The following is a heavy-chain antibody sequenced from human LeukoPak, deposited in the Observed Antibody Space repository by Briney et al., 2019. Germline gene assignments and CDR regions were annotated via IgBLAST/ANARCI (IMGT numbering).Heavy chain of an antibody. D-gene: IGHD1-7*01. CDR2: ISSNGDAT. J-gene: IGHJ4*02. CDR3: VRVGNYREFDY. V-gene: IGHV3-64*01. Sequence: GGSLRLSCAASGFTFSYYALHWVRQAPGKGLEYVSAISSNGDATFYANSVKGRFTISRDNSKNTLYLQMGSLRAEDMAVYYCVRVGNYREFDYWGEGTLVTVSP. CDR1: GFTFSYYA.